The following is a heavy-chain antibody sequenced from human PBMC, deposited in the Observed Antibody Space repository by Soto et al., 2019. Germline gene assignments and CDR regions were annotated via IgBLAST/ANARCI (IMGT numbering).Heavy chain of an antibody. CDR3: ARERVVVTAIDAFDI. V-gene: IGHV1-69*06. D-gene: IGHD2-21*02. CDR2: IIPIFGTA. Sequence: ASVKVSCKASGGTFSSYAISWVRQAPGQGLEWMGGIIPIFGTANYAQKFQGRVTITADKSTSTAYMELSSLRSEDTAVYYCARERVVVTAIDAFDIWGQGTMVTVSS. CDR1: GGTFSSYA. J-gene: IGHJ3*02.